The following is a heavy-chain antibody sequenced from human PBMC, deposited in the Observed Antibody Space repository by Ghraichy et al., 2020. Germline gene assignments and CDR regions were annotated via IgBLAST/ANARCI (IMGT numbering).Heavy chain of an antibody. CDR3: ARGSRVVRFYYYDGIDV. D-gene: IGHD4-23*01. CDR1: GFSFSGYS. Sequence: GGSLRLSCVGSGFSFSGYSMNWVRQSPGKGLEWVAYIPSSSSTISYADSVKGRFTISRDNSQNSLYLQMNSLRDEDTAVYYCARGSRVVRFYYYDGIDVWVQGTTVTVSS. J-gene: IGHJ6*02. CDR2: IPSSSSTI. V-gene: IGHV3-48*02.